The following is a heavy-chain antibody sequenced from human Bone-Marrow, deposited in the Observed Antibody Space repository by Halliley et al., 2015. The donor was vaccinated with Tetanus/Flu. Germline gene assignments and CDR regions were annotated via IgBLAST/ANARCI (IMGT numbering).Heavy chain of an antibody. Sequence: SLRLSCVAPGFTFSNYDMNWLRQAPGKGPEWVSSISSRGDITYYADSVEGRFTISRDNAKNSLSLQMNSLRVEDTALYYCATRGLSFWGQGAQVTVSS. CDR3: ATRGLSF. CDR2: ISSRGDIT. D-gene: IGHD5-12*01. J-gene: IGHJ4*02. CDR1: GFTFSNYD. V-gene: IGHV3-48*03.